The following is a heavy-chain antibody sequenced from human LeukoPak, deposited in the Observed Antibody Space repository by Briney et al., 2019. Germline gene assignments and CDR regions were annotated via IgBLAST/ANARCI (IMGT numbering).Heavy chain of an antibody. V-gene: IGHV4-59*01. J-gene: IGHJ4*02. CDR1: GGSISSYY. CDR2: VFYSGRT. D-gene: IGHD3-22*01. CDR3: ASTAGDYYDSSGPY. Sequence: SETLSLTCTVSGGSISSYYWSWIRQPPGKGLEWIGYVFYSGRTDHNPSLKSRLTISVDTSKNQFSLKLSSVTAADTAVYYCASTAGDYYDSSGPYWGQGTLVTVSS.